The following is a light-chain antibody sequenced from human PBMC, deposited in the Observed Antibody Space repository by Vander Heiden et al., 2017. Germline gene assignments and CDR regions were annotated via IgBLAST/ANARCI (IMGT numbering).Light chain of an antibody. CDR3: QQYYSTPWT. V-gene: IGKV4-1*01. CDR1: QSVLYSSNNKNY. Sequence: DIVMTQSPVSLAVSLGERATINCKSSQSVLYSSNNKNYLAWYHQKPGQPPKLLIYWASTRESGVPDRFSGSGSGTDFTLTISNLQAEDVAVYYCQQYYSTPWTFGQGTKVEIK. CDR2: WAS. J-gene: IGKJ1*01.